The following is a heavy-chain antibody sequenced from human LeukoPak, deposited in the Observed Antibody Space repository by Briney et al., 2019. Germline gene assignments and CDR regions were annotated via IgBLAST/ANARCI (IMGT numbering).Heavy chain of an antibody. CDR3: TRGDSGGLH. V-gene: IGHV3-48*03. Sequence: GGSLRLSCAASGFPFSSYEMNWVRQAPGKGLEWVSYISSSGSITHYADSVQGRFTVSRDNAKNTLYLEMNSLRAEDTAVYFCTRGDSGGLHWGQGTLVTVSS. CDR1: GFPFSSYE. J-gene: IGHJ4*02. D-gene: IGHD4-23*01. CDR2: ISSSGSIT.